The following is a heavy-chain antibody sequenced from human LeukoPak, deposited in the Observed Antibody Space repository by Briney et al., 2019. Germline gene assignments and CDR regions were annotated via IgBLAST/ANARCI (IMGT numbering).Heavy chain of an antibody. CDR1: GFTFSSYA. V-gene: IGHV3-23*01. D-gene: IGHD6-19*01. J-gene: IGHJ4*02. CDR2: ISGSGGST. CDR3: AKVNYDDQKAVAGKGNFDY. Sequence: GGSLRLSCAASGFTFSSYAMSWVRQAPGKGLEWVSAISGSGGSTYYADSVKGRFTISRDNSKNTLYLQMNSLRAEDTAVYYCAKVNYDDQKAVAGKGNFDYWGQGTLVTVSS.